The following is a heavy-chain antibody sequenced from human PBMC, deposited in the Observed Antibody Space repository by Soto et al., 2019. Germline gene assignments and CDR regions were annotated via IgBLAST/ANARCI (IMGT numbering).Heavy chain of an antibody. J-gene: IGHJ6*02. CDR3: VKGQARELNYYYGMDV. Sequence: SVKVSCKASGGTFSSYAISWVRQAPGQGLEWMGGIIPIFGTANYAQKFQGRVTITADESTSTAYMELSSLRSEDTAVYYCVKGQARELNYYYGMDVWGQGTTVTVSS. CDR1: GGTFSSYA. CDR2: IIPIFGTA. D-gene: IGHD3-10*01. V-gene: IGHV1-69*13.